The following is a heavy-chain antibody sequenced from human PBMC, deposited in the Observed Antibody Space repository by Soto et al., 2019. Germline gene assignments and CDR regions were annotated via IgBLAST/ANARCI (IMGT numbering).Heavy chain of an antibody. D-gene: IGHD3-16*01. J-gene: IGHJ4*02. CDR2: TYYRQNT. CDR3: ARHGHWAPFDD. CDR1: GGSIASSDFY. Sequence: QLQLQESGPGLVKPSETLSLTCSVSGGSIASSDFYWVWVRQAPGEGLEWIGSTYYRQNTFYNSFLRSRVTLSVDTSKNQFSLRLSSVTAADTAVYYCARHGHWAPFDDWGQGTLITVSS. V-gene: IGHV4-39*01.